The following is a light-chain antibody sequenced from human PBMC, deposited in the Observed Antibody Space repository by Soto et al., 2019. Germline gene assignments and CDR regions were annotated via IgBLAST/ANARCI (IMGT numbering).Light chain of an antibody. J-gene: IGKJ1*01. Sequence: DIQMTQSPSTLSASVGERVTITCRASQSISGLLAWYQQKPWKAPKLLIYKASGLESGVPSRFSGSGSGTEFTLTINGLQPDDFATYYCQQYNTFWTFGQGTKVDI. V-gene: IGKV1-5*03. CDR1: QSISGL. CDR2: KAS. CDR3: QQYNTFWT.